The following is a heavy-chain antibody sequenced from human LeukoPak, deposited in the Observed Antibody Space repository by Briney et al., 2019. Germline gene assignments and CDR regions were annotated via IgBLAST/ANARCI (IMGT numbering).Heavy chain of an antibody. D-gene: IGHD2-2*01. J-gene: IGHJ3*02. CDR1: GGTFSSYA. Sequence: SVKVSCKASGGTFSSYAISWVRQAPGQGLEWMGGIIPIFGTANYAQKFQGRVTITADKSTSTAYMELSSLRSEDTAVYYYARAYCSSTSCLADAFDIWGQGTMVTVSS. V-gene: IGHV1-69*06. CDR3: ARAYCSSTSCLADAFDI. CDR2: IIPIFGTA.